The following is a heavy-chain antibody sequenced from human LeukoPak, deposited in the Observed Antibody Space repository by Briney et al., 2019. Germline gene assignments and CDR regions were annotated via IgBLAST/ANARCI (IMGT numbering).Heavy chain of an antibody. CDR2: IYHSGST. Sequence: SETLSLTCTVSGYSISSGYYWAWIRQPPGKGLEWIGSIYHSGSTYYNPSLKSRVTISVDTSKNQFSLKLSSVTAADTAVYYCARLHSSGWYRTDYWGQGTLVTVSS. CDR1: GYSISSGYY. J-gene: IGHJ4*02. V-gene: IGHV4-38-2*02. D-gene: IGHD6-19*01. CDR3: ARLHSSGWYRTDY.